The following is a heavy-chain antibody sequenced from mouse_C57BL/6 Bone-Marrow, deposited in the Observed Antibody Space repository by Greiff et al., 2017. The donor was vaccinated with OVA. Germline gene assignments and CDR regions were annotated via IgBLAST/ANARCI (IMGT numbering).Heavy chain of an antibody. CDR3: AREGIYYGNYAWFAY. Sequence: VKLQQPGAELVKPGASVKMSCKASGYTFTSYWITWVKQRPGQGLEWIGDIYPGSGSTNYNEKFKSKATLTVDTSSSTAYMQLSSLTSEDSAVYYCAREGIYYGNYAWFAYWGQGTLVTVSA. J-gene: IGHJ3*01. D-gene: IGHD2-1*01. CDR2: IYPGSGST. CDR1: GYTFTSYW. V-gene: IGHV1-55*01.